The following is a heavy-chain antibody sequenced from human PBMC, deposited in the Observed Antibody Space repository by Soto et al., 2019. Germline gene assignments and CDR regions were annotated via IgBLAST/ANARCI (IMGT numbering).Heavy chain of an antibody. CDR3: ARSIVVVTAADY. Sequence: ASVKVSCKASGYTFSTYYMHWVRQAPGQGYEWMGIINPSGGSTTYAQKFQGRVTMTRDTSTTTVYMELSSLRSEDTAVYYCARSIVVVTAADYWGQGTLVTVSS. CDR2: INPSGGST. D-gene: IGHD2-21*02. CDR1: GYTFSTYY. J-gene: IGHJ4*02. V-gene: IGHV1-46*01.